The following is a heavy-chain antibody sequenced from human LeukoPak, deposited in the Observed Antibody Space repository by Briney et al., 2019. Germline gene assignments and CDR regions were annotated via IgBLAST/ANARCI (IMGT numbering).Heavy chain of an antibody. CDR1: GFTFSSYW. J-gene: IGHJ4*02. CDR3: ARERGSKCFDY. D-gene: IGHD3-10*01. CDR2: IKQDGSEK. V-gene: IGHV3-7*01. Sequence: PGGSLRLSCAAFGFTFSSYWMSWVRQAPGKGLEGVANIKQDGSEKYYVDSVKGRFTISRDNAKNSLYLQMNSLRAEDTAVYYCARERGSKCFDYWGQGTLVTVSS.